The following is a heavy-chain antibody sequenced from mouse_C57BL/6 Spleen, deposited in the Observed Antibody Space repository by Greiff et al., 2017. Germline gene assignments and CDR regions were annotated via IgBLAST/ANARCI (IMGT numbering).Heavy chain of an antibody. Sequence: EVHLVESGGGLVQPGGSLSLSCAASGFTFTDYYMSWVRQPPGKALEWLGFIRNKANGYTTEYSASVKGRFTISRDNSQSILYLQMNALRAEDSATYYCARYKCSNYAYYYAMDYWGQGTSVTVSS. V-gene: IGHV7-3*01. D-gene: IGHD2-5*01. CDR2: IRNKANGYTT. J-gene: IGHJ4*01. CDR1: GFTFTDYY. CDR3: ARYKCSNYAYYYAMDY.